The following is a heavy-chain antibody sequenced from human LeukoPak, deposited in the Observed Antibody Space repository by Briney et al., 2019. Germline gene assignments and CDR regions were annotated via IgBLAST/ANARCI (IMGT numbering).Heavy chain of an antibody. J-gene: IGHJ4*02. Sequence: GGSLRLSCAASGFTFSDYYMSWIRQAPGKGLEWVSYISSSSSYTNYADSVKGRFTISRDSPKNTLYLQMNSLRTEDTAVYYCARAGDYGSGSFRWRHFDYWGQGTLVTVSS. CDR2: ISSSSSYT. V-gene: IGHV3-11*06. CDR1: GFTFSDYY. D-gene: IGHD3-10*01. CDR3: ARAGDYGSGSFRWRHFDY.